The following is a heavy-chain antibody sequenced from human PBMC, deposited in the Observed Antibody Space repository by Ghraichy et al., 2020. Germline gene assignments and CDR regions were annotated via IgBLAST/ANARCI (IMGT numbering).Heavy chain of an antibody. J-gene: IGHJ4*02. CDR1: GFTFSSYA. V-gene: IGHV3-30-3*01. CDR2: ISYDGSNK. D-gene: IGHD6-13*01. CDR3: ARDRPLREQQLVLDY. Sequence: GGSLRLSCAASGFTFSSYAMHWVRQAPGKGLEWVAVISYDGSNKYYADSVKGRFTISRDNSKNTLYLQMNSLRAEDTAVYYCARDRPLREQQLVLDYWGQGTLVTVSS.